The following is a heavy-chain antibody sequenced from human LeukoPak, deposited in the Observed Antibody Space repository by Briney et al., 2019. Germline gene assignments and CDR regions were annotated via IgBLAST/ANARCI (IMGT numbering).Heavy chain of an antibody. CDR3: VQFELDY. CDR2: INPNTDGT. Sequence: GASVKVSCKASGYTFTSYDINWVRQAPGQGLEWMGWINPNTDGTNYAQKFQGRVTMTRDTSISTAYMDLSRLRSDDTAVYYCVQFELDYWGQGTLVTVSS. J-gene: IGHJ4*02. CDR1: GYTFTSYD. V-gene: IGHV1-2*02. D-gene: IGHD1-7*01.